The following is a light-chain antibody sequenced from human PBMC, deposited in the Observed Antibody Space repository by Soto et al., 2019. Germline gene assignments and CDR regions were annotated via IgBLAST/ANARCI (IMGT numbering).Light chain of an antibody. V-gene: IGLV1-40*01. Sequence: QSVLTQPPSVSGAPGQRVTISCTGSSSNIGAHYDVHWYQQLPGTAPKLLIYGNSNRPSGVPDRFSGSKSGTSASLAITGLQAEDEVDYYGQSYDNSLSVYVFGTGTKVTV. CDR2: GNS. CDR1: SSNIGAHYD. CDR3: QSYDNSLSVYV. J-gene: IGLJ1*01.